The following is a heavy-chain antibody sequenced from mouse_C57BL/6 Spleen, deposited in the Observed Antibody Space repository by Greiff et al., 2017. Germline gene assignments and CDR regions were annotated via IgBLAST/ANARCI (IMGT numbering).Heavy chain of an antibody. Sequence: QVQLQQPGAELVKPGASVKLSCKASGYTFTSYWMHWVKQRPGRGLEWIGRIDPNSGGTKYNEKFKSQATLTVDKPSSTAYMQLSSLTSEDSAVYYCARGIMRDYYDYYAMDYWGQGTSVTVSS. CDR1: GYTFTSYW. D-gene: IGHD1-1*01. CDR2: IDPNSGGT. CDR3: ARGIMRDYYDYYAMDY. V-gene: IGHV1-72*01. J-gene: IGHJ4*01.